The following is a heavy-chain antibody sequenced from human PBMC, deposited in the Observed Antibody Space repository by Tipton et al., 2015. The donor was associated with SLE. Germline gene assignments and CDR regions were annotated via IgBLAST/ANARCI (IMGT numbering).Heavy chain of an antibody. J-gene: IGHJ4*02. Sequence: TLSLTCAVYGGSFSGYYWSWIRQPPGKGLEWIGEINQSGSTNYNPSLKSRVSMSMDTSNNRFSLTMTSLTVADTAVYYCARSWSGRREFDYWGPGTLVTVSS. CDR1: GGSFSGYY. V-gene: IGHV4-34*01. CDR3: ARSWSGRREFDY. CDR2: INQSGST. D-gene: IGHD1-26*01.